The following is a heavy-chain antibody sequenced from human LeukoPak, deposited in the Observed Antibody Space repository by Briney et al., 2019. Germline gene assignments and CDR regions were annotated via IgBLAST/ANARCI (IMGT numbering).Heavy chain of an antibody. V-gene: IGHV3-74*01. CDR3: ARDCCDTRGYYDY. Sequence: GGSLPLSCAVSGFTFSNSWMHWVRQATGQGLVWVSRINSDGSATTYADSVKGRFTISRDNAKNTLYLQMNSLRAEDTAVYYCARDCCDTRGYYDYWGQGTLVAVSS. CDR2: INSDGSAT. J-gene: IGHJ4*02. D-gene: IGHD3-22*01. CDR1: GFTFSNSW.